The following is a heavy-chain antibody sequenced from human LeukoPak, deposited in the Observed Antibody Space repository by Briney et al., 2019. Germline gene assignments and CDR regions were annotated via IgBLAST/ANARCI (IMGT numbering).Heavy chain of an antibody. CDR3: ARPGRGRYSGYDWFPYYFDY. CDR1: GGTFISYA. CDR2: IILSFGTA. V-gene: IGHV1-69*01. D-gene: IGHD5-12*01. J-gene: IGHJ4*02. Sequence: SVKVSCKASGGTFISYAISWVRQAAGQGVEWMGGIILSFGTANYAQKFQGRVTITADESTITAYMELSSLRSEDTAVYYCARPGRGRYSGYDWFPYYFDYWGQGTLVTVSS.